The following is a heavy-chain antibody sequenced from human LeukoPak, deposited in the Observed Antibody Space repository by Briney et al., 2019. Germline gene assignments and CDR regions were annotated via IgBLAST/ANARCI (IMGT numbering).Heavy chain of an antibody. V-gene: IGHV1-46*01. J-gene: IGHJ4*02. Sequence: ASVKVSCKASGYTFTTYYVHRVRQAPGQGLEWMGIINPSGGSTTYAQKFQGRVTMTRDTSSSTVYMELSSLRSEDTAVYFCARGGITMFYDCWGQGTLVTVSS. CDR3: ARGGITMFYDC. CDR1: GYTFTTYY. CDR2: INPSGGST. D-gene: IGHD3-10*02.